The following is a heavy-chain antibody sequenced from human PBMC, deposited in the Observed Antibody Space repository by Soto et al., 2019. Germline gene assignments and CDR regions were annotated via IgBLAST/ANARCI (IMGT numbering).Heavy chain of an antibody. D-gene: IGHD6-6*01. Sequence: PGGSLRLSCAASGFTFRNYAMHWVRQAPGKGLEWVSVIGYGGGNAYYTDSVKGRFTISRDNSKNTLYLQMNSLRAEDTAVYYCAKGLEHIAARTGDDAFDIWGQGTMVTVSS. CDR2: IGYGGGNA. V-gene: IGHV3-30-3*01. CDR1: GFTFRNYA. CDR3: AKGLEHIAARTGDDAFDI. J-gene: IGHJ3*02.